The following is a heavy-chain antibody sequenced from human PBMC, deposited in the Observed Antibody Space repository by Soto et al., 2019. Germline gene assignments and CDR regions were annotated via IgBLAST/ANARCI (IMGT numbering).Heavy chain of an antibody. CDR2: ISSTSSFI. J-gene: IGHJ4*02. Sequence: GGSLRLSCAASGFTFSDYTMNWVRQAPGKGLEWVSSISSTSSFIYYADSVKGRFTISRDNAKNSLYLQMNSLRAEDTAVYYCAGPYSSGDRLLGYWGQGTLVTVSS. CDR1: GFTFSDYT. D-gene: IGHD6-19*01. CDR3: AGPYSSGDRLLGY. V-gene: IGHV3-21*06.